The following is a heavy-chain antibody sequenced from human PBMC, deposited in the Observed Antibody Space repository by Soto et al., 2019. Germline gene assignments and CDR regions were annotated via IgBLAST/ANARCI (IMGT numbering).Heavy chain of an antibody. CDR1: GGSISSYY. CDR3: ARVDYYDSSGYTPDY. J-gene: IGHJ4*02. Sequence: SETLSLTCTVSGGSISSYYWSWIRQPPGKGLEWIGYIYYSGSTNYNPSLKSRVTISVDTSKNQFSLKLSSVTAADTAVYYCARVDYYDSSGYTPDYWGQGTLVTVSS. CDR2: IYYSGST. V-gene: IGHV4-59*01. D-gene: IGHD3-22*01.